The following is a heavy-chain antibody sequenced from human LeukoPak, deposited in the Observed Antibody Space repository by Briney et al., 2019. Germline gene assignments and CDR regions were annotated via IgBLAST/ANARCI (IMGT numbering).Heavy chain of an antibody. V-gene: IGHV4-39*01. J-gene: IGHJ4*02. Sequence: PSGTLSLTCSVSGGSISSSSYYWGWIRQPPGKGLEWIGSIYFSGTTYYNPSLKSRVTISVDTSNNQFSLKLSSVTAADTAVYYCARTGGSYFKEYFDYWGQGTLVTVSS. CDR3: ARTGGSYFKEYFDY. CDR1: GGSISSSSYY. D-gene: IGHD1-26*01. CDR2: IYFSGTT.